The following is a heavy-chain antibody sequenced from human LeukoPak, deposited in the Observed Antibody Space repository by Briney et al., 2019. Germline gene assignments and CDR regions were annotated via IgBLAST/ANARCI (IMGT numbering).Heavy chain of an antibody. J-gene: IGHJ6*02. CDR3: WEDGSRRWYYGMDV. Sequence: GGSLRLSCAASGFTSYGMHRVRQAPGTGLERVAVISNDGSSKYYAASAKGRFTISSGDSKNTLHLQMMSLRGEETAVYYCWEDGSRRWYYGMDVWGQGATVT. CDR2: ISNDGSSK. CDR1: GFTSYG. V-gene: IGHV3-30*18. D-gene: IGHD6-13*01.